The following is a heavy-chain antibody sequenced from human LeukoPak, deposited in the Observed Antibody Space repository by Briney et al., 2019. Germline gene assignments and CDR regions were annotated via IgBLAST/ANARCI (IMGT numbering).Heavy chain of an antibody. D-gene: IGHD3-3*01. CDR3: ARDPTIFGVVIRRIYFDY. J-gene: IGHJ4*02. V-gene: IGHV3-23*01. CDR2: ISVSGGSA. CDR1: GFTFSSYA. Sequence: PGGSLRLSCAASGFTFSSYAMSWVRQAPGKGLEWVSGISVSGGSAYYADSVKGRFTISRDNSKNTLYLQMNSLRAEDTAVYYCARDPTIFGVVIRRIYFDYWGQGTLVTVSS.